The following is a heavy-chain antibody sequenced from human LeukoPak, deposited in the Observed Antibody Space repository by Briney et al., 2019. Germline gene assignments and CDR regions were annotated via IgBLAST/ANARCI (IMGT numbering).Heavy chain of an antibody. CDR1: GFTFSSSW. D-gene: IGHD5-18*01. V-gene: IGHV3-7*01. CDR3: ARGIQLWLYYLDS. Sequence: GGSLRLSCAASGFTFSSSWMSWVRLAPGRGLEWVANIREDGSEKYYVDSVKGRFTISRDNAKNSLYLQMNSLRDEDTAVYFCARGIQLWLYYLDSWAREPWSPSPQ. CDR2: IREDGSEK. J-gene: IGHJ4*02.